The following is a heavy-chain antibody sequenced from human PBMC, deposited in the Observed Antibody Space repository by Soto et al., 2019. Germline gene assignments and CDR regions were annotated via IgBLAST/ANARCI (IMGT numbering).Heavy chain of an antibody. Sequence: EVQLVDSGGGLVKPGGSLRLSCAASGFTFSSYSMNWVRQAPGKGLEWVSSISSSSSYIYYADSVKGRFTISRDNAKNSLYLQMNSLRAEDRAVYYCARDSSGWFDYWGQGTLVTVSS. V-gene: IGHV3-21*01. CDR3: ARDSSGWFDY. CDR1: GFTFSSYS. D-gene: IGHD6-19*01. J-gene: IGHJ4*02. CDR2: ISSSSSYI.